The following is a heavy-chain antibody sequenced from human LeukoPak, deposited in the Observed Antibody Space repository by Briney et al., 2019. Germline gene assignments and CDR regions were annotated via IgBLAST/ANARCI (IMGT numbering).Heavy chain of an antibody. J-gene: IGHJ4*02. CDR3: ARLRGAMTPVTSDFDY. D-gene: IGHD4-17*01. CDR1: GGSISGSSYY. V-gene: IGHV4-39*01. Sequence: SSEPLSLPCPASGGSISGSSYYWAWVRQPPGKGLEWVWSGFYSGNTYSTPSLKSRLTISVDTSRNRFSHNHSSVTAADTAVYYCARLRGAMTPVTSDFDYWGQGTLVTVSS. CDR2: GFYSGNT.